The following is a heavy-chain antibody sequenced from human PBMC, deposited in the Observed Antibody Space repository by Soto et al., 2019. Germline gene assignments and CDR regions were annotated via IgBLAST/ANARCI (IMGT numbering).Heavy chain of an antibody. D-gene: IGHD3-3*01. CDR3: ARDSTNYDFWSGYSFDP. J-gene: IGHJ5*02. CDR2: INPSGGST. CDR1: GYTFTSYY. V-gene: IGHV1-46*01. Sequence: ASVKVSCKASGYTFTSYYMNWVRQAPGQGLEWMGIINPSGGSTSYAQKFQGRVTMTRDTSTSTVYMELSSLRSEDTAVYYCARDSTNYDFWSGYSFDPWGQGTLVTVYS.